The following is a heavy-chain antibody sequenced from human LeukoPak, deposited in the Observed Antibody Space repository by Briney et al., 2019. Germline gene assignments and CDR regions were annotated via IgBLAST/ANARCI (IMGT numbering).Heavy chain of an antibody. D-gene: IGHD4/OR15-4a*01. Sequence: ASVKVSCKASGYTFTSYYMHWVRQAPGQGLEWMGLINPSGGSTSYAQKFQGRVTMTRDTSTSTVYMELSSLRSEDTAVYYCARVTMVTSPHENVPYYYGMDVWGQGTTVTVSS. CDR1: GYTFTSYY. J-gene: IGHJ6*02. CDR3: ARVTMVTSPHENVPYYYGMDV. V-gene: IGHV1-46*01. CDR2: INPSGGST.